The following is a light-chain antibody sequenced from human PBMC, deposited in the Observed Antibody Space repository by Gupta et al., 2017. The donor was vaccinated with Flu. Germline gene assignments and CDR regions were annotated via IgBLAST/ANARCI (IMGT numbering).Light chain of an antibody. CDR1: QDILGTSNSESY. CDR2: WTS. CDR3: QQYFTSPLT. Sequence: DIGMTQSPDSLAVSLGERATINCKSNQDILGTSNSESYLAWYQQRPGPPPKLLIYWTSTRQSGVPDRFTGSGSGTDFTLTISSLQAEDVAVYYCQQYFTSPLTFGGGTKVEIK. J-gene: IGKJ4*01. V-gene: IGKV4-1*01.